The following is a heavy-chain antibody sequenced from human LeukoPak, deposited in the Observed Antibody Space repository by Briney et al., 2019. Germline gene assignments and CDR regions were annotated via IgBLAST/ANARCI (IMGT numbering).Heavy chain of an antibody. V-gene: IGHV1-2*02. CDR3: ARGRGGATTGFDH. CDR2: INSNSGAR. D-gene: IGHD1-26*01. CDR1: GYTFSGDY. J-gene: IGHJ4*02. Sequence: ASVKVSCKASGYTFSGDYMHWVRQAPGQGLESMGWINSNSGARNYAPKFQGRVTFSRYNSISTAYMELSSLRADDTAIYYCARGRGGATTGFDHWGQGTLVTVSS.